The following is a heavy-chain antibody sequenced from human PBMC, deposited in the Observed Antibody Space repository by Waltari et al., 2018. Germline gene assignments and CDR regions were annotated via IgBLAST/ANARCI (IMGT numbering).Heavy chain of an antibody. CDR3: AADPGWFDP. V-gene: IGHV4-61*02. J-gene: IGHJ5*02. Sequence: QVQLQESGPGLVKPSQTLSLTCTVSGGSLSSGSYYWSWIRQPAGKGLEWIGRIYTSGSTNYNPSLKSRVTISVDTSKNQFSLKLSSVTAADTAVYYCAADPGWFDPWGQGTLVTVPS. CDR1: GGSLSSGSYY. CDR2: IYTSGST.